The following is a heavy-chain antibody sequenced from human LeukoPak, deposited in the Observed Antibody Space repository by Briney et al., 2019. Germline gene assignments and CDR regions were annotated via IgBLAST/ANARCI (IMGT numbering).Heavy chain of an antibody. D-gene: IGHD3-3*01. V-gene: IGHV3-30*04. J-gene: IGHJ6*03. CDR3: AKRFLDYYYYYMDV. CDR2: ISYDGSNK. CDR1: GFTFSSYA. Sequence: GGSLRLSCAASGFTFSSYAMHWVRQAPGKGLEWVAVISYDGSNKYYTDSVKGRFTISRDNSKNTLYLQMNSLRAEDTAVYYCAKRFLDYYYYYMDVWGKGTTVAVSS.